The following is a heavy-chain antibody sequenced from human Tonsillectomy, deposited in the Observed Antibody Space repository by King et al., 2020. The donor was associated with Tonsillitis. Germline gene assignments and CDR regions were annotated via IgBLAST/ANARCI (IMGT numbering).Heavy chain of an antibody. V-gene: IGHV4-39*01. J-gene: IGHJ5*02. CDR2: FLSNVNF. Sequence: LQLQESGPGLVKPSETLSLTCTVSGCSITIITYSWGWLRQPPGKSLKWIATFLSNVNFYYHPSLKSRATISLDTSSTQFSLKLPSLTATDTAHYYCARLPTGYPNWFDPWGQGTLVTVSS. CDR1: GCSITIITYS. CDR3: ARLPTGYPNWFDP. D-gene: IGHD3-9*01.